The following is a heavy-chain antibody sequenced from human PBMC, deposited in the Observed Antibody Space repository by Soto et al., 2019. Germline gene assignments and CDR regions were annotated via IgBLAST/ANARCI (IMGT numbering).Heavy chain of an antibody. Sequence: QVQLVESGGGVVQPGGSLRLSCAASGFTFSSYGMHWVRQAPGKGLEWVAIIWYDGSTKYNADSVRGRFTISRDNSKNTVDLQMNNLRAEDTAVYYCARDFRYCSGGSCYPDYWGQGTLVTVSS. J-gene: IGHJ4*02. V-gene: IGHV3-33*01. CDR2: IWYDGSTK. D-gene: IGHD2-15*01. CDR3: ARDFRYCSGGSCYPDY. CDR1: GFTFSSYG.